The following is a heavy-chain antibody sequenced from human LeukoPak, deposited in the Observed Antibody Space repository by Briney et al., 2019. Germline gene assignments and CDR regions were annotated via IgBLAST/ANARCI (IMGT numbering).Heavy chain of an antibody. CDR2: LHADSGTI. J-gene: IGHJ4*02. V-gene: IGHV3-23*01. CDR3: VKDFLHGPHIEPVGSVGPFDY. Sequence: GGSLRLSCATSGFSFSSYAMSWVRQAPGKGLEWVSGLHADSGTIYYADSVKGRFTISRDNSKNTLYFQMNSLRAEDTAIYYCVKDFLHGPHIEPVGSVGPFDYWGQGTLVTVSS. D-gene: IGHD2-2*01. CDR1: GFSFSSYA.